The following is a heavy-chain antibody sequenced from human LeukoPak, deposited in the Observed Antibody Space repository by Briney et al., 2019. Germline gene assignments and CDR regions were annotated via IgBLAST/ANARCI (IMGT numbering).Heavy chain of an antibody. V-gene: IGHV3-7*01. Sequence: PGGSLRLSCAASGFTFSSYWMSWVRQAPGKGLEWVANIKQDGSEKYYVDSVKGRFTISRDNAKNSLYLQMNSLRAEDTAVYYCARGSGLVVRGVIRPIYGMDVWGQGTTVTVSS. CDR3: ARGSGLVVRGVIRPIYGMDV. J-gene: IGHJ6*02. CDR2: IKQDGSEK. D-gene: IGHD3-10*01. CDR1: GFTFSSYW.